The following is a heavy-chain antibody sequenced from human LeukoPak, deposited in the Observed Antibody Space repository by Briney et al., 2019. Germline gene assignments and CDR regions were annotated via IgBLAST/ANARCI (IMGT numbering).Heavy chain of an antibody. D-gene: IGHD4-23*01. V-gene: IGHV3-23*01. Sequence: GGPLKLPGLPSEFTLSTPGMPWSAQAQGKGWEWASAIAKGGTTYYADSVKGRFTISRDNSENTLYLQMNSLRAEDTALYYCARELGFGGTFDYWGQGTLLTVSS. CDR1: EFTLSTPG. CDR2: IAKGGTT. J-gene: IGHJ4*02. CDR3: ARELGFGGTFDY.